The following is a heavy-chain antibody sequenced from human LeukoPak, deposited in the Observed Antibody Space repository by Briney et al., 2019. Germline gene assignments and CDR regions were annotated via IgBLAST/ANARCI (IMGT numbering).Heavy chain of an antibody. CDR1: GFTFSSYS. J-gene: IGHJ4*02. CDR3: ARGEYGIVAAGNDY. Sequence: GGSLRLSCAASGFTFSSYSMNWVRQAPGKGLEWVSYISSSSSTIYYADSVKGRFTISRDNAKNSLYLQMNSLGAEDTAVYYCARGEYGIVAAGNDYWGQGTLVTVSS. V-gene: IGHV3-48*04. D-gene: IGHD1-26*01. CDR2: ISSSSSTI.